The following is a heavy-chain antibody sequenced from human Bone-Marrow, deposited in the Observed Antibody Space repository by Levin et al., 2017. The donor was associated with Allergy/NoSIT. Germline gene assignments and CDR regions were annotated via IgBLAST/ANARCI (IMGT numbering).Heavy chain of an antibody. V-gene: IGHV3-7*01. Sequence: GGSLRLSCVGFGFPFSSFWMSWVRQAPGKGPEWVANINQDGSEKHYVDSVKGRFSISRDNAQNLVFLQLNSLRDEDTALYYCARLRGANTWGQGTMVTVSS. CDR2: INQDGSEK. D-gene: IGHD3-16*01. CDR1: GFPFSSFW. J-gene: IGHJ4*02. CDR3: ARLRGANT.